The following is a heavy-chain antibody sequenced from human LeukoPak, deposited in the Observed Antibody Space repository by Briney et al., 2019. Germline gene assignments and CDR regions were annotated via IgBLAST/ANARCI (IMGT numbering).Heavy chain of an antibody. Sequence: SQTLSLTCTVSGGSISSGDYYWSWIRQPAGKGLEWIGRIYTSGSTNYNPSLKSRVTMSVDTSKNQFSLKLSSVTAADTAVYYCARVVWSGYYIGYWGQGTLVTVSS. J-gene: IGHJ4*02. V-gene: IGHV4-61*02. CDR1: GGSISSGDYY. CDR2: IYTSGST. CDR3: ARVVWSGYYIGY. D-gene: IGHD3-3*01.